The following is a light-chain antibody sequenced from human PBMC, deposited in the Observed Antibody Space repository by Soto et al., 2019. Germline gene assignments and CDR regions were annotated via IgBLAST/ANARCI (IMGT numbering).Light chain of an antibody. CDR1: NSNIGAGYD. V-gene: IGLV1-40*01. CDR3: QSQDGSLSVSV. CDR2: GNN. J-gene: IGLJ3*02. Sequence: QTVLTQPPSVSGAPGQRVTISCTWSNSNIGAGYDVHWYQQLPRIAPKLLIYGNNIRPSGVPDRFSGSKFATSAYLTISGLQAEDEAEYYCQSQDGSLSVSVFGGGTKVTVL.